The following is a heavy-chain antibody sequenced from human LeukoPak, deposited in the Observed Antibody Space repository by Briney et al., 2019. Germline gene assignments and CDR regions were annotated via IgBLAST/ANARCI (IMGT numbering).Heavy chain of an antibody. CDR2: IYYSGST. CDR3: ASLEAMAEDAFDI. V-gene: IGHV4-39*01. Sequence: SETLSLTCTVSGGSISSSSYYWGWIRQPPGKGLEWIGSIYYSGSTYYNPSLKSRVTISVDTSKNQFSLKLSSVTAADTAVYYCASLEAMAEDAFDIWGQGTVVTVSS. J-gene: IGHJ3*02. CDR1: GGSISSSSYY. D-gene: IGHD5-24*01.